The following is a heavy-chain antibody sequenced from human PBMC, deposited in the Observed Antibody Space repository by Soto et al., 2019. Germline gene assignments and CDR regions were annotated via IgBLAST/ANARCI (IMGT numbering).Heavy chain of an antibody. CDR1: GGSFSRYY. Sequence: SETLSLTCAVYGGSFSRYYWSWIRQPPGKGLEWIGEINQSGSTNYNPSLKSRVTISIDTSKNQFSLKLNSVTAADTAVYYCVRVRESSSTFYHYYGMDVWGQGTTVTVSS. V-gene: IGHV4-34*01. CDR3: VRVRESSSTFYHYYGMDV. CDR2: INQSGST. D-gene: IGHD6-6*01. J-gene: IGHJ6*02.